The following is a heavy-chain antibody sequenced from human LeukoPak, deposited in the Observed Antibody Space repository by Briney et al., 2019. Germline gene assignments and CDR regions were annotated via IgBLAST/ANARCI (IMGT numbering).Heavy chain of an antibody. J-gene: IGHJ4*02. Sequence: SETLSLTCTVSGGSVTDYYWSWIRQSPGKGLEWIGYIYYTGTSYNPSLKSRVTISADTSKNQFSLKLISVTAADTAVYYCARVQYSSSPYFDYWGQGTLVTVSS. V-gene: IGHV4-59*02. CDR3: ARVQYSSSPYFDY. CDR1: GGSVTDYY. D-gene: IGHD6-6*01. CDR2: IYYTGT.